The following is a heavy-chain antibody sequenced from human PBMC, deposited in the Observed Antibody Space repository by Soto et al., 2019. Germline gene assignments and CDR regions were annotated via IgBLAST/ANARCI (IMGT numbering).Heavy chain of an antibody. D-gene: IGHD6-19*01. CDR3: ARPGDAIAVTGYYYGMDV. CDR1: GGTFSTYS. J-gene: IGHJ6*02. V-gene: IGHV1-69*01. Sequence: QVQLVQSGAEVKKPGSSVKVSCKASGGTFSTYSISWVRQAPGQGLEWMGGIIPMFGTANYAQKFQDRVTITGDESTSTAYMELGRLRSQDTAVYYGARPGDAIAVTGYYYGMDVWGQGTTVTVSS. CDR2: IIPMFGTA.